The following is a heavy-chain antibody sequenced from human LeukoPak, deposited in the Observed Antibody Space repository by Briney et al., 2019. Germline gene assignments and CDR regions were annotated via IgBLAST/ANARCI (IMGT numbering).Heavy chain of an antibody. J-gene: IGHJ3*02. CDR1: GYTLTELS. D-gene: IGHD3-10*01. CDR3: ATGEYGSGSYLAFDI. CDR2: FDPGDGET. V-gene: IGHV1-24*01. Sequence: GASVKVSCKVSGYTLTELSMHWVRQAPGKGLEWMGGFDPGDGETIYAQKFQGRVTMTEDTSTDTAYMELSSLRSEDTAVYYCATGEYGSGSYLAFDIWGQGTMVTVSS.